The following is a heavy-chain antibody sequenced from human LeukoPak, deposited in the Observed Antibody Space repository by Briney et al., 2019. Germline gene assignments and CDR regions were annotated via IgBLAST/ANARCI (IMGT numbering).Heavy chain of an antibody. CDR1: GFTFSSYA. D-gene: IGHD6-6*01. CDR2: ISYDGSNK. J-gene: IGHJ4*02. V-gene: IGHV3-30-3*01. CDR3: ARDRVGSSSSIIDY. Sequence: GRSLRLSSAASGFTFSSYAMHWVRQAPGKGLEWVAVISYDGSNKYYADSVKGRFTISRDNSKNTLYLQMNSLRAEDTAVYYCARDRVGSSSSIIDYWGQGTLVTVSS.